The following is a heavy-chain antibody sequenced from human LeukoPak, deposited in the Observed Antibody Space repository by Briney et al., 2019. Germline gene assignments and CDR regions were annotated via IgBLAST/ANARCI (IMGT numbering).Heavy chain of an antibody. D-gene: IGHD6-6*01. V-gene: IGHV1-2*02. CDR2: INPNSGGT. CDR1: GYTFTGYY. J-gene: IGHJ4*02. CDR3: ARVSWQLELSFDC. Sequence: ALVKVSCKASGYTFTGYYMHWVRQAPGQGLEWMGWINPNSGGTNYAQKFQGRVTMTRDTSISTAYMELSRLRSDDTAMYYCARVSWQLELSFDCWGQGTLVTVSS.